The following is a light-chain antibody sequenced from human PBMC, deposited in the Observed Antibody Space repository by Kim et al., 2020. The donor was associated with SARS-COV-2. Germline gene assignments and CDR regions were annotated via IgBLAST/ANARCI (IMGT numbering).Light chain of an antibody. CDR3: QHRKT. Sequence: GDRVTITCRASQTLSGRLAWYQQKPGKAPKLLIFDASTLESGVPSRFLGSGSGTDFILTISSLQPDDSATYYCQHRKTFGQGTKVDIK. CDR2: DAS. J-gene: IGKJ1*01. V-gene: IGKV1-5*01. CDR1: QTLSGR.